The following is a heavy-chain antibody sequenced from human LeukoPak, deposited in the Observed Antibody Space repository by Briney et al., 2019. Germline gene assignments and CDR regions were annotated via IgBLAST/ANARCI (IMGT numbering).Heavy chain of an antibody. V-gene: IGHV4-31*03. D-gene: IGHD6-19*01. Sequence: SETLSLTCTVSGGSISSGGYYWSWIRQHPGKGLEWIGYIYYSGSTYYNPSLKSRVTISVDTSKNQFSLKLSSVTAADTAVYYCARSRRGGYSSGWFDYWGQGTLVTVSS. J-gene: IGHJ4*02. CDR1: GGSISSGGYY. CDR2: IYYSGST. CDR3: ARSRRGGYSSGWFDY.